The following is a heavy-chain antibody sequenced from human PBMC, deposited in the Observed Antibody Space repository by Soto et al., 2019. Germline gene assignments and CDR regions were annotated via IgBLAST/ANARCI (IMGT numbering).Heavy chain of an antibody. CDR3: AKESLPEHYGDTLFDY. Sequence: EVQLLESGGGLVQPGGSLRLACEASGFSFSKYALSWVRQSPGQGLEWVSTFSAGGRAYYADSVKGRFTIAKDTSKNTLHLQASSLRAEDTAVYYCAKESLPEHYGDTLFDYWGQGTRVTVSS. CDR2: FSAGGRA. D-gene: IGHD4-17*01. CDR1: GFSFSKYA. J-gene: IGHJ4*02. V-gene: IGHV3-23*01.